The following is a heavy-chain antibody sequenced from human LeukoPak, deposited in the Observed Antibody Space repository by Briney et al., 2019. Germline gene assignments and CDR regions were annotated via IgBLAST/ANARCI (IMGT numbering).Heavy chain of an antibody. J-gene: IGHJ4*02. CDR3: ARDLPPYYFDY. V-gene: IGHV1-69*04. CDR2: IIPILGIA. CDR1: GGIFSSYA. Sequence: SVKVSCKASGGIFSSYAISWVRQAPGQGIEWMGRIIPILGIANYAQKFQGRVTITADKSTSTAYMDLSSLRSEDTAVYYCARDLPPYYFDYWGQGTLVTVSS.